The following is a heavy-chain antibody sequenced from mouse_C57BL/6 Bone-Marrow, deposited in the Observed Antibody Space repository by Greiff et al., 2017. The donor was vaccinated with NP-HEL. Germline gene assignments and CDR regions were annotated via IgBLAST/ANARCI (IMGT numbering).Heavy chain of an antibody. D-gene: IGHD1-1*01. CDR2: IHPNSGST. Sequence: VQLQQPGAELVKPGASVKLSCKASGYTFTSYWMHWVKQRPGQGLEWIGMIHPNSGSTNYNEKFKSKATLTVDKTSSTAYMQLSSLTSEDSAVYYCARDYYGSGDYWGQGTTLTVSS. V-gene: IGHV1-64*01. CDR3: ARDYYGSGDY. CDR1: GYTFTSYW. J-gene: IGHJ2*01.